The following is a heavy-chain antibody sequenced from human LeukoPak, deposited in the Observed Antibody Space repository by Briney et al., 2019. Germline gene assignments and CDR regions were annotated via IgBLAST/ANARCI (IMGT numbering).Heavy chain of an antibody. D-gene: IGHD3-9*01. J-gene: IGHJ4*02. CDR1: GFTFDDYA. CDR3: ARDLRGSIVRYFDY. Sequence: PGGSLRLSCAASGFTFDDYAMSWVRQAPGKGLEWVSGINWNGGSTAYTDSVKGRFTISRDNAKNSLYLQMNSLRAEDTAVYYCARDLRGSIVRYFDYWGQGTLVTVSS. V-gene: IGHV3-20*04. CDR2: INWNGGST.